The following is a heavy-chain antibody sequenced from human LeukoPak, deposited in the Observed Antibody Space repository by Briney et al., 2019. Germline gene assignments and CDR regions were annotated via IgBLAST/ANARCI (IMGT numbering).Heavy chain of an antibody. CDR1: RFTYSSYA. V-gene: IGHV3-30-3*01. CDR3: ARDQFLDS. Sequence: GGSVRLSSAAPRFTYSSYAMHRDRQAPGEGLEWVAVLSYNGSNTSYADSVKGRFTISRDNAKNSLDLQMASLRPEDTAVYYCARDQFLDSWGQGTLVTVSS. J-gene: IGHJ4*02. CDR2: LSYNGSNT.